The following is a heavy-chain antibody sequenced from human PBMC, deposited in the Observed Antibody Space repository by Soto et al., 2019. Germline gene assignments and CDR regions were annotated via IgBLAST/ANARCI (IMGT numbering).Heavy chain of an antibody. V-gene: IGHV1-69*12. Sequence: QVQLVQSGAEVKKPGSSVKVSCKASGGTFSSYAISWVRQAPGQGLEWMGGIIPIFGTANYAQKFQGRVTITADESTSTAYTELSSLRSEDTAVYYCARDYEGDTAMVGVYWGQGTLVTVSS. J-gene: IGHJ4*02. CDR2: IIPIFGTA. CDR1: GGTFSSYA. CDR3: ARDYEGDTAMVGVY. D-gene: IGHD5-18*01.